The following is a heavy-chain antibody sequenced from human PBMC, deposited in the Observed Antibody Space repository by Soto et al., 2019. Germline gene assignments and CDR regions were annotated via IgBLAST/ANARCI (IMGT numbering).Heavy chain of an antibody. J-gene: IGHJ4*02. CDR1: GDSVSSNRAA. CDR3: ARAWGFSSGWYGSFSY. V-gene: IGHV6-1*01. CDR2: TYYRSKWYN. Sequence: SQTLSLTCAISGDSVSSNRAAWNWIRQSPSRGLEWLGRTYYRSKWYNDYAVSVKSRITINPDTSKNQFSLQLNPVTPEDTAVYYCARAWGFSSGWYGSFSYWGQGTLVTSPQ. D-gene: IGHD6-19*01.